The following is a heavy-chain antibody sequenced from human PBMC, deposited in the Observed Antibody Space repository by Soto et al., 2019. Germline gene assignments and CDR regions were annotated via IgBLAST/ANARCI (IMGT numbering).Heavy chain of an antibody. CDR1: GGTFSSYA. V-gene: IGHV1-69*13. Sequence: ASVKVSCKASGGTFSSYAISWVRQAPGQGLEWMGGIIPIFGTANYAQKFQGRVTITADESTSTAYMELSSLRSEDTAVYYCARAVGSGYDFPNFDYWGQGTLVTVSS. CDR2: IIPIFGTA. D-gene: IGHD5-12*01. CDR3: ARAVGSGYDFPNFDY. J-gene: IGHJ4*02.